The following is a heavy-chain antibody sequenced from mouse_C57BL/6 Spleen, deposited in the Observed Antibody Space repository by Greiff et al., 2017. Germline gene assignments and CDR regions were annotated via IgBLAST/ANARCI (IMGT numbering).Heavy chain of an antibody. CDR2: IDPSDSYT. Sequence: QVQLQQPGAELVMPGASVKLSCKASGYTFTSYWMHWVKQRPGQGLEWIGEIDPSDSYTNYNQKFKGKSTLTVDKSSSTAYMQLSSLTSEDAAVYYCALYYYGSSLDYWGQGTTLTVSS. D-gene: IGHD1-1*01. V-gene: IGHV1-69*01. J-gene: IGHJ2*01. CDR3: ALYYYGSSLDY. CDR1: GYTFTSYW.